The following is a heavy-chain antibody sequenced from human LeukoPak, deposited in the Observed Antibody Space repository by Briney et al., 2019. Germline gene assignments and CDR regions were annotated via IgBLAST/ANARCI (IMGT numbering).Heavy chain of an antibody. Sequence: GGSLRLSCAASGFTFSSYAMSWVRQAPGKGLEGVSAISGSGGSTYYADSVKGRFTISRDNSKNTLYLQMNSLRAEDTAVYYCAKFSRYSYGLWSWFAPWGEGTLVTVSS. CDR1: GFTFSSYA. CDR3: AKFSRYSYGLWSWFAP. V-gene: IGHV3-23*01. CDR2: ISGSGGST. D-gene: IGHD5-18*01. J-gene: IGHJ5*02.